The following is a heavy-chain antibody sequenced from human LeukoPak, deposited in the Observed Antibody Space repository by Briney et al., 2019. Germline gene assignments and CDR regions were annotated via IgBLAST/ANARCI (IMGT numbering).Heavy chain of an antibody. CDR2: ISSSSSYI. J-gene: IGHJ6*03. D-gene: IGHD6-13*01. Sequence: GGSLRLSCAASGFTFSSYSMNWVRQAPGKGLEWVSSISSSSSYIYYADSVKGRFTISRDNAKNSLYLQMNSLRPEDTAVYYCARPQLGMGYSYYMDVWGKGTSVTVSS. CDR1: GFTFSSYS. CDR3: ARPQLGMGYSYYMDV. V-gene: IGHV3-21*01.